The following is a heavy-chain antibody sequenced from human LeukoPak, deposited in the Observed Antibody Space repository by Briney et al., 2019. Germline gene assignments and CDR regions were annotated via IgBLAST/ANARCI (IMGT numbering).Heavy chain of an antibody. CDR1: GDFMSAYY. Sequence: PSETLSLTCTVSGDFMSAYYWSWIRQPPGKGLEWIAFISYSGTTNYNPSLKSRVTISVDTSKDQFSLKLSSVTAADTAVYYCARGGASSRPFVYWGQGTLVTVSS. CDR3: ARGGASSRPFVY. D-gene: IGHD2-2*01. J-gene: IGHJ4*02. V-gene: IGHV4-59*01. CDR2: ISYSGTT.